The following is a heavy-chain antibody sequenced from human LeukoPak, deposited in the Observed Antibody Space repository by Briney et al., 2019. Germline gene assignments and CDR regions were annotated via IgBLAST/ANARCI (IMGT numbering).Heavy chain of an antibody. D-gene: IGHD3-22*01. CDR3: ATAPQGYYDSSGYYNGFDY. CDR2: FDPEDGET. J-gene: IGHJ4*02. V-gene: IGHV1-24*01. CDR1: GYTFTELS. Sequence: ASVKVSCKVSGYTFTELSMHWVRQAPGKGLEWMGGFDPEDGETIYAQKFQGRVTMTEDTSTDTAYMELSSLRSEDTAFYYCATAPQGYYDSSGYYNGFDYWGQGTLVTLS.